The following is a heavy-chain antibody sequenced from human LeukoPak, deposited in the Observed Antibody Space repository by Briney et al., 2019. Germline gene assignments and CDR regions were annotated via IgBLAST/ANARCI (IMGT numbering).Heavy chain of an antibody. CDR1: GGSISSGGYY. CDR3: ASGSLLTADTPGDIDY. Sequence: SQTLSLTCTVSGGSISSGGYYWSWIRQHPGKGLEWIGYIYYCGSTYYNPSLKSRVTISVDTSKNQFSLKLSSVTAADTAVYYCASGSLLTADTPGDIDYWGQGTLVTVSS. D-gene: IGHD6-13*01. V-gene: IGHV4-31*03. CDR2: IYYCGST. J-gene: IGHJ4*02.